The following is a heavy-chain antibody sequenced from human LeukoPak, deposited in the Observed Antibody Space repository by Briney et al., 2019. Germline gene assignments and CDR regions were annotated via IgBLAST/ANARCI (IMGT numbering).Heavy chain of an antibody. CDR3: AKVSGSYSLTLDY. D-gene: IGHD3-10*01. CDR2: ISYDGSNE. J-gene: IGHJ4*02. V-gene: IGHV3-30*18. CDR1: GFTFSSYG. Sequence: GGSLRLSCAASGFTFSSYGMHWVRQAPGKGLEWVAVISYDGSNEYYADSVKGRFTISRDNSKNTLYLQMNSLRAEDTAVYYCAKVSGSYSLTLDYWGQGTLVTVSS.